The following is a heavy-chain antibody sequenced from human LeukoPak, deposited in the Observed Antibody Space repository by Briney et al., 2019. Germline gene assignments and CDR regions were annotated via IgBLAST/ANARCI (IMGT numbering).Heavy chain of an antibody. CDR1: GGTFSSYA. CDR3: ARETWAVRGINYFDY. V-gene: IGHV1-69*04. D-gene: IGHD3-10*01. Sequence: SVKVSCKASGGTFSSYAISWVRQAPGQGLEWMGRIIPILGIANYAQKFQGRVTITADKSTSTAYMELSSLRSEDTAVYYCARETWAVRGINYFDYWGQGTLVTVSS. CDR2: IIPILGIA. J-gene: IGHJ4*02.